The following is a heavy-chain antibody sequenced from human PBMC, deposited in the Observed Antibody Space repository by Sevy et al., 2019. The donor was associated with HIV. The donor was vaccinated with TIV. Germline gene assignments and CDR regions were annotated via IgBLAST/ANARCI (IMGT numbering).Heavy chain of an antibody. V-gene: IGHV3-7*01. CDR1: EFIFSSHW. CDR2: INQHGSDK. D-gene: IGHD3-22*01. J-gene: IGHJ4*02. CDR3: ARGDYYDSGPLIDYRPLDH. Sequence: GGSLRLSCEASEFIFSSHWMNWVRRAPGKGLEWVTNINQHGSDKNYVASVEGRFSISRDNAKNSLYLQMNSLRVGDTAVYYCARGDYYDSGPLIDYRPLDHWGRGTLVTVSS.